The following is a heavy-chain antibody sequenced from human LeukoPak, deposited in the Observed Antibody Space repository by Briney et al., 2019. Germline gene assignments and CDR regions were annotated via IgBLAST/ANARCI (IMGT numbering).Heavy chain of an antibody. Sequence: GGSLRLSCAASGFTFSSYSMNWVRQAPGKGLEWVSSISSSSSYIYYADSVKGRFTISRDNAKNSLYLQMNSLRAEDTAVYYCARDPGAAQPSRFDYWGQGTLVTVS. CDR2: ISSSSSYI. V-gene: IGHV3-21*01. CDR3: ARDPGAAQPSRFDY. J-gene: IGHJ4*02. D-gene: IGHD6-13*01. CDR1: GFTFSSYS.